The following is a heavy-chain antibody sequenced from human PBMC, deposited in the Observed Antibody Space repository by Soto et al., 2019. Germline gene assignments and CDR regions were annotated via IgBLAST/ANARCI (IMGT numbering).Heavy chain of an antibody. CDR3: ATGPPYNYERSGYLDY. CDR2: ISAYNGNT. Sequence: GASVKVSCKASGYTFTSYGITWVRQAPGQGLEWMGWISAYNGNTNYAQKLQGRVTITRDTSASTAYMELSSLRSEDTAVYYCATGPPYNYERSGYLDYWGKGTLVTVSS. V-gene: IGHV1-18*01. D-gene: IGHD3-22*01. CDR1: GYTFTSYG. J-gene: IGHJ4*02.